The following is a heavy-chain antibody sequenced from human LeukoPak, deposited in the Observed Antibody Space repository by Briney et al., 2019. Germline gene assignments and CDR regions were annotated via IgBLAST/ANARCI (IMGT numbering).Heavy chain of an antibody. Sequence: PGGSLRLSCAASGFTFSSYWMHWVRQVPGKGLVWVSRINSDGSSTSYADSVKGRFTISRDNAKNTLYLQMNSLRAEDTAVYYCARDYSNLVWKFDYWGQGTLVTVSS. D-gene: IGHD4-11*01. CDR2: INSDGSST. J-gene: IGHJ4*02. CDR1: GFTFSSYW. V-gene: IGHV3-74*01. CDR3: ARDYSNLVWKFDY.